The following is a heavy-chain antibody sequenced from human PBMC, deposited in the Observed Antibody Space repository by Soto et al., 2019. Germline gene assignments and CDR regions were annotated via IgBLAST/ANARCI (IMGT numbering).Heavy chain of an antibody. CDR3: APLLGIAPYFDY. J-gene: IGHJ4*02. Sequence: QITLKESAPTLVKLTQTLTLTCTFSGLSLSTSDVGVGWIRQPPGKTPEWLALIYWNDDKPSSPALKNRLTITKDTSNNQVVLTLTNMDPVDTATYFCAPLLGIAPYFDYWGQGTLVTVSS. CDR1: GLSLSTSDVG. CDR2: IYWNDDK. D-gene: IGHD6-13*01. V-gene: IGHV2-5*01.